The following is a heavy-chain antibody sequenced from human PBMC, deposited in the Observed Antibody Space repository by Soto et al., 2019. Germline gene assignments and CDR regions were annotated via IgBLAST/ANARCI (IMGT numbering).Heavy chain of an antibody. CDR2: IKTKANIGTR. CDR1: GFPFSDTW. CDR3: TAFNILTGSHFDS. J-gene: IGHJ4*02. D-gene: IGHD3-9*01. V-gene: IGHV3-15*01. Sequence: PGGSLRLSCAASGFPFSDTWMSWVRQAPGKGLEWVARIKTKANIGTRDYAAPVKGRFSISRDDAKNTLYLQMNSLKTEDTAVYFCTAFNILTGSHFDSWGKGALVTVSS.